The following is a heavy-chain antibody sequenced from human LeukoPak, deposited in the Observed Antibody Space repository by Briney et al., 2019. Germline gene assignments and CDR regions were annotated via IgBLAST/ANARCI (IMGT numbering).Heavy chain of an antibody. V-gene: IGHV3-23*01. CDR1: GFTFSNYA. D-gene: IGHD3-22*01. CDR2: ISGSGGST. CDR3: ARVETYYYDSSGAGFDY. Sequence: GGSLRLSCAASGFTFSNYAMSWVRQAPGKGLEWVSAISGSGGSTYYADSVKGRFTISRDNAKNSLYLQMNSLRAEDTAVYYCARVETYYYDSSGAGFDYWGQGTLVTVSS. J-gene: IGHJ4*02.